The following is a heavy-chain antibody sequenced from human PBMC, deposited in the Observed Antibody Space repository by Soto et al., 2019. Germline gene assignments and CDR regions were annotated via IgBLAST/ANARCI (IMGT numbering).Heavy chain of an antibody. CDR3: ARAVNLYGSGSYYNGGVSYYYYGRDV. Sequence: SETLSLTCADSPSSISSSNWCSWFRQPPGKGLEWIGEIYHSGSRNYNPSLKSRVTISVDKSKNQFSLKLGPVTAADAAVYYCARAVNLYGSGSYYNGGVSYYYYGRDVWGQGTTVTVSS. CDR2: IYHSGSR. CDR1: PSSISSSNW. V-gene: IGHV4-4*02. J-gene: IGHJ6*02. D-gene: IGHD3-10*01.